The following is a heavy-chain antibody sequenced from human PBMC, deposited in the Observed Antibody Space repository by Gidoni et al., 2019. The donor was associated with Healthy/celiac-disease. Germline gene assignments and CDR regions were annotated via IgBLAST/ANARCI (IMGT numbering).Heavy chain of an antibody. CDR2: ISSSSSYI. Sequence: EVQLVESGGGLVKPGGSLRLSCAASGFTFSSYSMNWVRQAPGKGLEWVSSISSSSSYIYYADSVKGRFTISRDNAKNSLYLQMNSLRAEDTAVYYCASTEEDVDTAMVTDYWGQGTLVTVSS. CDR3: ASTEEDVDTAMVTDY. D-gene: IGHD5-18*01. J-gene: IGHJ4*02. V-gene: IGHV3-21*01. CDR1: GFTFSSYS.